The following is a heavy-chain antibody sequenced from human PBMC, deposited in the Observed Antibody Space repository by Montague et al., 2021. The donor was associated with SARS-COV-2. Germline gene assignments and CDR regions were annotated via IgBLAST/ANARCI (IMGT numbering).Heavy chain of an antibody. CDR2: IDWDDDK. Sequence: PALVKPTQTLTLTCTFSGFSLSTSGMRGSWICQPPGKALEWLARIDWDDDKFYSTSLKTRLTISKDTSKNQVVLTMTNMDPVDTATYYCARSYYDILTAYYTPFDYWGQGTLVTVSS. V-gene: IGHV2-70*04. J-gene: IGHJ4*02. CDR3: ARSYYDILTAYYTPFDY. D-gene: IGHD3-9*01. CDR1: GFSLSTSGMR.